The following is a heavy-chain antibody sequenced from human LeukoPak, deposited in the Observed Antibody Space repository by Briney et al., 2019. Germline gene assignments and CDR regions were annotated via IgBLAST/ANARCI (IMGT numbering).Heavy chain of an antibody. CDR1: GFTFSSYP. Sequence: GGSLRLSCAASGFTFSSYPMSWVRHAPGKGLEWVSSISGGGSNTYYADSVKGRFTISRDDSKNTLYLQMNSLRAEDTAVYYCAKYMPPAMQPFFDYWGRGTLVTVSS. CDR3: AKYMPPAMQPFFDY. J-gene: IGHJ4*02. D-gene: IGHD2-2*01. V-gene: IGHV3-23*01. CDR2: ISGGGSNT.